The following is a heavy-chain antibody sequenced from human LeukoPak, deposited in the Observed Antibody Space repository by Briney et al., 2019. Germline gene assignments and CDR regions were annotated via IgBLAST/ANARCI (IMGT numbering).Heavy chain of an antibody. CDR1: GYTFTGYY. V-gene: IGHV1-2*06. CDR2: INPNNGGT. D-gene: IGHD3-10*01. CDR3: TRDRAYGSGSYYHFDY. Sequence: ASVKVSCKASGYTFTGYYMHWVRQAPGQGLEWMGRINPNNGGTNYAQKFQGRVTMTGDTSISTAYMELSSLRSDDTAVYYCTRDRAYGSGSYYHFDYWGQGTLVTVSS. J-gene: IGHJ4*02.